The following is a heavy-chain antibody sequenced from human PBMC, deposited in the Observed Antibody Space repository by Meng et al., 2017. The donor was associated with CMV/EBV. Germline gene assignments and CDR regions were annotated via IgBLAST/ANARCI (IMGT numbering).Heavy chain of an antibody. V-gene: IGHV3-23*03. J-gene: IGHJ6*02. CDR1: GFTFSSYA. Sequence: GESLKISCAASGFTFSSYAMSWVRQAPGKGLEWVSVIYSGGSSTYYADSVKGRFTIYRDNSKNTLYLQMNSLRAEGTAVYYCAKDQEELSYYDFWSATYYGMDVWGQGTTVTVSS. CDR2: IYSGGSST. CDR3: AKDQEELSYYDFWSATYYGMDV. D-gene: IGHD3-3*01.